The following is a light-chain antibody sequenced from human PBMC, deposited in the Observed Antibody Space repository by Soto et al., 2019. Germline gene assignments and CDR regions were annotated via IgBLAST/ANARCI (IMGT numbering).Light chain of an antibody. V-gene: IGKV1-5*01. CDR3: HTYNSYPGT. CDR1: QIISSW. CDR2: DYS. J-gene: IGKJ1*01. Sequence: DIQMTQSPSTLSATAGDRVTITCRASQIISSWLAWYQQKPGKAPKPRVFDYSTLKSGVASRFSGSGSGSEFAFIISVSQLDADAFESYYWHTYNSYPGTFGQGTKVDIK.